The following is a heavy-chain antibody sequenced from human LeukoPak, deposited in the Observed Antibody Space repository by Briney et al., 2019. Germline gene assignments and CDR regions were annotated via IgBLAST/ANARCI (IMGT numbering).Heavy chain of an antibody. V-gene: IGHV3-66*01. CDR1: GFSFSTST. Sequence: GGSLRLSCAASGFSFSTSTMNWVRQAPGKGLEWVSILYSGGSPYYADSVKGRFTISRDNTKNTVYLQMNSLRAEDTAVYYCAGDYDSTLSFDYWGQGTLVTVSS. CDR2: LYSGGSP. D-gene: IGHD3-22*01. CDR3: AGDYDSTLSFDY. J-gene: IGHJ4*02.